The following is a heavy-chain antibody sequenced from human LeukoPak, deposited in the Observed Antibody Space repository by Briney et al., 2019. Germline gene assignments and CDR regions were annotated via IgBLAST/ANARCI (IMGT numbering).Heavy chain of an antibody. CDR1: GGSISNTRYY. CDR2: IYYTGTT. Sequence: SETLSLTCTVSGGSISNTRYYWAWIRQPPGKGLEWIGTIYYTGTTYYNPSLKSRVTMSVDTSRNQFSLKLTSVTAADTAVYYCANGPGRPFDYWGQGALVTVSS. V-gene: IGHV4-39*07. CDR3: ANGPGRPFDY. J-gene: IGHJ4*02. D-gene: IGHD1-26*01.